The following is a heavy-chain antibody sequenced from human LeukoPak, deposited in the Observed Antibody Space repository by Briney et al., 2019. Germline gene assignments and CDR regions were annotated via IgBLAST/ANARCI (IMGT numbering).Heavy chain of an antibody. Sequence: SETLSLTCAVSGGSISSGGYSWSWIRQPPGKGLEWIGYIYHSGSTYYNPSLKSRVTISVDRSKNQFSLKLSSVTAADTAVYYCARAPNAGGKGAFDIWGQGTLVTVSS. J-gene: IGHJ3*02. CDR2: IYHSGST. V-gene: IGHV4-30-2*01. D-gene: IGHD4-23*01. CDR1: GGSISSGGYS. CDR3: ARAPNAGGKGAFDI.